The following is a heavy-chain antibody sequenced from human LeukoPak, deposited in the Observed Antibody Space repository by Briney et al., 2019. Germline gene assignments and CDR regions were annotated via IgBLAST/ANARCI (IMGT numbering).Heavy chain of an antibody. V-gene: IGHV4-4*09. CDR3: ARRSYYYGMDV. CDR1: GGSFDSKY. CDR2: IYTSGSA. J-gene: IGHJ6*02. Sequence: SETLSLTCSVSGGSFDSKYWSWIRQPPGKGLEWIGYIYTSGSANYNPSLKSRVTISVDTSKNQFSLKLSSVTAADTAVYYCARRSYYYGMDVWGQGTTVTVSS.